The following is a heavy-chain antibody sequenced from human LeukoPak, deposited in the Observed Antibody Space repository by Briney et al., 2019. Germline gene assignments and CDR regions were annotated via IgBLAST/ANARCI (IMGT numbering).Heavy chain of an antibody. D-gene: IGHD3-16*02. CDR3: AKEAAVSYYDYVWGSYRPYNWFDP. V-gene: IGHV3-30*18. CDR2: ISYDGSNK. Sequence: PGRSLRLSCAASGFTFSSYGMHWVRQAPGKGLEWVAVISYDGSNKYYADSVKGRFTISRDNSKSTLYLQMNSLRAEDTAVYYCAKEAAVSYYDYVWGSYRPYNWFDPWGQGTLVTVSS. J-gene: IGHJ5*02. CDR1: GFTFSSYG.